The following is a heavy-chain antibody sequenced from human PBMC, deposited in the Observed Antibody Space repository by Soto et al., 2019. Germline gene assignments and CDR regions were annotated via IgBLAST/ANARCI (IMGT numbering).Heavy chain of an antibody. CDR2: ISSSGSTI. J-gene: IGHJ5*02. CDR3: ARGIAVAGTVSGYWFDP. Sequence: GVSLRLSCAASGFTFSSYEMNWVRQAPGKGLEWVSYISSSGSTIYYADSVKGRFTISRDNAKNSLHLQMNSLRAEDTAVYYCARGIAVAGTVSGYWFDPWGQGTLVTVSS. D-gene: IGHD6-19*01. CDR1: GFTFSSYE. V-gene: IGHV3-48*03.